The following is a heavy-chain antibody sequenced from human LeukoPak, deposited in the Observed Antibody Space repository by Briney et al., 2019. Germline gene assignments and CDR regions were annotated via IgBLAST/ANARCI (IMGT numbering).Heavy chain of an antibody. J-gene: IGHJ6*02. V-gene: IGHV1-69*04. CDR3: ASDDIVVVPAATPPYYYYYGMDV. CDR1: GRTFSSYA. D-gene: IGHD2-2*01. Sequence: SVKVSCKASGRTFSSYAISWVRQAPGQGLEWMGRIIPILGIANYAQKFQGRVTITADKSTSTAYMELSSLRSEDTAVYYCASDDIVVVPAATPPYYYYYGMDVWGQGTTVTVSS. CDR2: IIPILGIA.